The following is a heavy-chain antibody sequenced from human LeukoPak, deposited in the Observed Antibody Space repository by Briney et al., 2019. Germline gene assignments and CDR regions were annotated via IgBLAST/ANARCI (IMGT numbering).Heavy chain of an antibody. CDR2: IYYTGST. CDR3: ARDRPSYYDFWSGYGNWFDP. D-gene: IGHD3-3*01. CDR1: GGSVSSGSYY. J-gene: IGHJ5*02. V-gene: IGHV4-61*01. Sequence: SETLSLTCTVSGGSVSSGSYYWSWIRQPPGKALEWIGYIYYTGSTSYNPSLKSRVTMSVDTSKNQFSLELSSVTAADTAVYYCARDRPSYYDFWSGYGNWFDPWGEGTLVTVSS.